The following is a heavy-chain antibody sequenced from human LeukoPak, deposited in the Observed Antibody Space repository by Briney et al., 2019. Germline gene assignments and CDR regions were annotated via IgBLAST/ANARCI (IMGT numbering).Heavy chain of an antibody. CDR2: ISYDGSNK. Sequence: GGSLRLSCAASGFTFSSYGMHWVRQAPGKGLEWVAVISYDGSNKYYADSVKGRFTISRDKSKNTLYLQMNSLRAEDTAVYYCAKLEEFDYWGQGTLVTVSS. CDR1: GFTFSSYG. CDR3: AKLEEFDY. J-gene: IGHJ4*02. V-gene: IGHV3-30*18. D-gene: IGHD3-3*01.